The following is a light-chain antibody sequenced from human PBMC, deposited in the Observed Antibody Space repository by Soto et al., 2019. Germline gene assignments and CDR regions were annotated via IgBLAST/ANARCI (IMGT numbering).Light chain of an antibody. CDR3: QQFSSYPLT. CDR1: QTVRNNY. CDR2: DAS. V-gene: IGKV3-20*01. J-gene: IGKJ4*01. Sequence: EFVLTQSPGTLSLSPGERATISCRASQTVRNNYLAWYQQKPGQAPRLLIYDASSRATGIPDRFSGSGSGTDFTLTISRLEPEDFAVYYCQQFSSYPLTFGGGTKVDIK.